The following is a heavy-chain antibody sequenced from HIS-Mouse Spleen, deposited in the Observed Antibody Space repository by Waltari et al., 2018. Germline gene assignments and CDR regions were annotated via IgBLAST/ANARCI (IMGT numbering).Heavy chain of an antibody. Sequence: EVQLVESGGGLVQPGRSLRLSCAASGFTFDDYAMHWVRQAPGKGLEWVSGISWNSGSIGYADSVKGRFTISRDNAKNSLYLQMNSLRAEDTALYYCAKVGGLTVGDAFDIWGQGTMVTVSS. D-gene: IGHD1-26*01. CDR2: ISWNSGSI. J-gene: IGHJ3*02. CDR3: AKVGGLTVGDAFDI. CDR1: GFTFDDYA. V-gene: IGHV3-9*01.